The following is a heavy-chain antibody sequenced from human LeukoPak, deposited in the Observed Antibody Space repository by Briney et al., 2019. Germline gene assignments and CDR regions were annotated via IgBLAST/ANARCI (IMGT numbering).Heavy chain of an antibody. Sequence: GGSLRLSCEASGFTFSRFAMNWVRQAPGKGLEWVSIISANGGSAYYADSVKGRFTMSRDNFKNTVFLEMNSLRPDDTAIYYCATEGFDSWGQGALLTVSS. CDR3: ATEGFDS. CDR2: ISANGGSA. J-gene: IGHJ4*02. CDR1: GFTFSRFA. V-gene: IGHV3-23*01.